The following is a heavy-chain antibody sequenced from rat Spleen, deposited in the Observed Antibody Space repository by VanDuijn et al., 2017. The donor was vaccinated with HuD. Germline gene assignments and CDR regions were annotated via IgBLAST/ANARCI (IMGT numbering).Heavy chain of an antibody. J-gene: IGHJ2*01. CDR3: ARRHYGYTDYFDY. V-gene: IGHV5-17*01. Sequence: EVQLVESGGGLVQPGRPLKLSCSASGFTFSDYTMAWVRQAPKKGLEWVAAIVDDGSNIFYRDSVKGRFTISRNNAKSTLYLQMDSLGSEDTATYYCARRHYGYTDYFDYWGQGVMVTVSS. CDR1: GFTFSDYT. CDR2: IVDDGSNI. D-gene: IGHD1-11*01.